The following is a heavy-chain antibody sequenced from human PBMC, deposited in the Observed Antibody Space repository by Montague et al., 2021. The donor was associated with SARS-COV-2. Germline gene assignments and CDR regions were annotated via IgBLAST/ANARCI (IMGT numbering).Heavy chain of an antibody. V-gene: IGHV3-30*04. CDR3: ARESGSFHDGGYFDY. CDR1: GFYFSYA. D-gene: IGHD1-26*01. J-gene: IGHJ4*02. CDR2: ISNDGSNK. Sequence: SLRLSCAASGFYFSYAMHWVRQAPGQGLEWVALISNDGSNKHYADSVKGRFTISRDNSKSTLYLQMNCLRTEDTAVYYCARESGSFHDGGYFDYWGQGSLVTVSS.